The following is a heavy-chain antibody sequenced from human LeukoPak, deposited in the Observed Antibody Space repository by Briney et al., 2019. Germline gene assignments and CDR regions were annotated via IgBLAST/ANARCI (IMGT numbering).Heavy chain of an antibody. CDR1: GFSFADSA. D-gene: IGHD6-19*01. V-gene: IGHV3-73*01. J-gene: IGHJ4*02. CDR2: IRALTNYYAA. Sequence: AGGSLTLSCAAYGFSFADSAVHWVRQASGKGLEWVGHIRALTNYYAAGYAAAVSGRFTISRDESKNTAYLQMNSLKTEDTAVYYCTGGSGWYSPDYWGQGTLVSVSS. CDR3: TGGSGWYSPDY.